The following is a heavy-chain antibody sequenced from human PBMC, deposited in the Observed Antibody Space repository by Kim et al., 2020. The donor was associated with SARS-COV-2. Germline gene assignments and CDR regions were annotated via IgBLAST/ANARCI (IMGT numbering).Heavy chain of an antibody. Sequence: ASVKVSCKASGYTFTSYYMHWVRQAPGQGLEWMGIINPSGGSTSYAQKFQGRVTMTRDTSTSTVYMELSSLRSEDTAVYYCARDSGVASPNIDVLLWFGESPRGAFDIWGQGTMVTVS. J-gene: IGHJ3*02. CDR3: ARDSGVASPNIDVLLWFGESPRGAFDI. CDR1: GYTFTSYY. D-gene: IGHD3-10*01. CDR2: INPSGGST. V-gene: IGHV1-46*01.